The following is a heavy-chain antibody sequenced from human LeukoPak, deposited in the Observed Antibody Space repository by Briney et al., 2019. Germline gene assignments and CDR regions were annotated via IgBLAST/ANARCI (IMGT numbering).Heavy chain of an antibody. V-gene: IGHV1-2*02. J-gene: IGHJ4*02. CDR1: GYTFTSYY. CDR3: ARGSYYGSGSYKDY. D-gene: IGHD3-10*01. CDR2: INPNSGGT. Sequence: ASVKVSCKASGYTFTSYYMHWVRQAPGQGLEWMGWINPNSGGTNYAQKFQGRVTMTRDTSISTAYMELSRLRSDDTAVYYCARGSYYGSGSYKDYWGQGTLVTVSS.